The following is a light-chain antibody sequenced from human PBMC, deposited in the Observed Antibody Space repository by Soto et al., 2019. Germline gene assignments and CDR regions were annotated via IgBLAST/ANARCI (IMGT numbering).Light chain of an antibody. CDR3: QHYQERPLT. Sequence: EIVMTQSPATLSVSPGESVTLSCRASQSIGSNLAWYQQKPGQGPRLVIYGASTRATGIPAGFSGSGSGTEFTLAISSMPSEDFPAYYCQHYQERPLTSGGGTKVDIK. CDR2: GAS. J-gene: IGKJ4*01. V-gene: IGKV3-15*01. CDR1: QSIGSN.